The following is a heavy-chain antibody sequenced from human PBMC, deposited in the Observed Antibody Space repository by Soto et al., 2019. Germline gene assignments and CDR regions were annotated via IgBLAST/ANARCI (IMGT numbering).Heavy chain of an antibody. CDR2: ITSSGSAI. V-gene: IGHV3-48*01. Sequence: EVQLVESGGGLVQPGGSLRLYCAASGFTFSIYSMNWVRQAPGKGLEWVSYITSSGSAIYYADTVKGRFTISRDNAKNSLYLQMNSLRAEDTAVYYCTRGYTGYAHAGLDPWGQGTLVTVSA. CDR1: GFTFSIYS. D-gene: IGHD5-12*01. J-gene: IGHJ5*02. CDR3: TRGYTGYAHAGLDP.